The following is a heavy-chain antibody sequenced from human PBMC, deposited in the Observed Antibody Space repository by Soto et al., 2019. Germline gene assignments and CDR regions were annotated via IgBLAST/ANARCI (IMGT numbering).Heavy chain of an antibody. V-gene: IGHV3-23*01. CDR1: GFTFSTHA. CDR2: FSGSGGNI. J-gene: IGHJ6*02. Sequence: PGGSLRLSCVASGFTFSTHAMSWVRQAPGKGLEWVSTFSGSGGNIYYAESVKGRLTISRDDSKNTLYLHMNSLGVEDTAVYYCAKDPPWTVGPLAMDVWGQGTTVTVSS. D-gene: IGHD3-3*01. CDR3: AKDPPWTVGPLAMDV.